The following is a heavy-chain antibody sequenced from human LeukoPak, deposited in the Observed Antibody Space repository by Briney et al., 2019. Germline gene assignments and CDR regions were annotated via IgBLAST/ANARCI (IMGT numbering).Heavy chain of an antibody. Sequence: SETLSLTCTVSGGSISSGDYYWSWIRQPPGKGLEWTGYIYYSGSTYYNPSLKSRVTISVDTSKNQFSLKLSSVTAADTAVYYCARVERRGYFDYWGQGTLVTVSS. CDR2: IYYSGST. CDR1: GGSISSGDYY. CDR3: ARVERRGYFDY. J-gene: IGHJ4*02. V-gene: IGHV4-30-4*08. D-gene: IGHD1-1*01.